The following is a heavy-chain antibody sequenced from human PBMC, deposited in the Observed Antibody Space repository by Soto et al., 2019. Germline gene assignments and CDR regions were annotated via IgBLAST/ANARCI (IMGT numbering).Heavy chain of an antibody. CDR2: INTDGTSP. CDR1: GFTFSSYW. V-gene: IGHV3-74*03. D-gene: IGHD1-26*01. J-gene: IGHJ6*03. CDR3: ARRWEYFYMDG. Sequence: EVQLVESGGALVQPGGSLRLSCAASGFTFSSYWMHWVRQAPGTGLVWVSRINTDGTSPKYADSVKGRFTISRDNAKNTLYLQMNSLRDEDTAVYYCARRWEYFYMDGWGKGTTVTVSS.